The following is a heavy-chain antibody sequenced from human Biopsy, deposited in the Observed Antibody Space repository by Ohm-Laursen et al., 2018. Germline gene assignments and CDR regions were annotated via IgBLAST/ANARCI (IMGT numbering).Heavy chain of an antibody. D-gene: IGHD2-2*01. CDR1: GYTFTAFS. J-gene: IGHJ2*01. V-gene: IGHV1-2*02. CDR2: INPKSGDT. Sequence: ASVKVSCKPSGYTFTAFSVHCLRQAPGQGLEWMGWINPKSGDTDYPQNFQGRASMTRDTSISTAYMDLSRLRSDDTAVYYCARGRRHCSGTCSRWYFDLWGRGTLVTVSS. CDR3: ARGRRHCSGTCSRWYFDL.